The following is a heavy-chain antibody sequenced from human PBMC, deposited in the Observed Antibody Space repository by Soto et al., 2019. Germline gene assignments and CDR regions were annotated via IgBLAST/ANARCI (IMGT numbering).Heavy chain of an antibody. CDR2: IRPSGGST. V-gene: IGHV1-46*01. J-gene: IGHJ3*02. CDR3: ARDIPYCGGVCHDAFDI. Sequence: QVQLVQSGAEVKKPGASVKVSCKASGYTFTSYYMHWVRQAPGQGLEWMGIIRPSGGSTTYAQKFQGRGSMTRGPATRTVYMELGGLSSEDTAVYYCARDIPYCGGVCHDAFDIWGQGTMVTVSS. D-gene: IGHD2-21*02. CDR1: GYTFTSYY.